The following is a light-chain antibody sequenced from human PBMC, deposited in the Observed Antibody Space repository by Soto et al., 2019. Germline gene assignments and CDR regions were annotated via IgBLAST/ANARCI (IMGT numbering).Light chain of an antibody. CDR3: QQHSHWPPWT. CDR2: GAS. V-gene: IGKV3-11*01. Sequence: EVVLTQSPATLSLSPGERATLSCTASENVRTSADWYQQKPGQAPRLLIYGASNRATGIPARFSGSGSGTDFTLTISNLEPEDFAVYYCQQHSHWPPWTFGQGTRVEIQ. J-gene: IGKJ1*01. CDR1: ENVRTS.